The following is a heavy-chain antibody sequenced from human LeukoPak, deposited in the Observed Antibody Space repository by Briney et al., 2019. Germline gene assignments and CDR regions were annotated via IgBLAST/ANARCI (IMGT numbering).Heavy chain of an antibody. Sequence: PSETLSLTCTVSGGTISSYYWNWVRQPPGKGLEWIGYIHYSGSTKYNPSLKGRVTISVDTSKNQFSLKLSSVTAADTAVYYCARWYSSGWAFDYWGQGTLVTVSS. CDR2: IHYSGST. V-gene: IGHV4-59*08. CDR1: GGTISSYY. J-gene: IGHJ4*02. CDR3: ARWYSSGWAFDY. D-gene: IGHD6-19*01.